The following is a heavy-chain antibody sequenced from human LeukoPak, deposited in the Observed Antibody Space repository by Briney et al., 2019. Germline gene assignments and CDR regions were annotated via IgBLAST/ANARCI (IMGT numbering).Heavy chain of an antibody. CDR2: LSNSGSST. CDR3: ARADRTSWFDY. CDR1: RLTLSHHL. J-gene: IGHJ4*02. Sequence: GGSLRLSCAPSRLTLSHHLNVCIRQPPGKGLEWVSYLSNSGSSTKYADSVKGRFIISRDKAKNSLSLQMNSVRPEDTAVYYCARADRTSWFDYWGQGTLVTVSS. D-gene: IGHD2-2*01. V-gene: IGHV3-11*05.